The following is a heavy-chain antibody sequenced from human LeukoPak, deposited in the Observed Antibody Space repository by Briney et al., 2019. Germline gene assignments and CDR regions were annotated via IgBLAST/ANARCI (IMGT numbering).Heavy chain of an antibody. D-gene: IGHD6-19*01. CDR1: GGSISSYY. Sequence: PSETLSLTCTVSGGSISSYYWSWIRQPAGKGLEWIGRIYTSGSTNYNPSPKSRVTMSVDTSKNQFSLKLSSVTAADTAVYYCARVMFDSSGWFRGFDYWGQGTLVTVSS. J-gene: IGHJ4*02. CDR3: ARVMFDSSGWFRGFDY. CDR2: IYTSGST. V-gene: IGHV4-4*07.